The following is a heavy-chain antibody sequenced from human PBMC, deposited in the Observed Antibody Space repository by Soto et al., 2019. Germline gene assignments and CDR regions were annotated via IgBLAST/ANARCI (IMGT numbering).Heavy chain of an antibody. Sequence: EVQLVESGGGLVQPGGSLRLSCAASGFTLSAYSMNWVRQAPGKGLEWLSYISSSSSFIYYADSVNGRFTISRDNGANSLYLHMNSLRAEDTAVYYCARKGVGVFLDYWGQGTLVTVSS. CDR2: ISSSSSFI. CDR1: GFTLSAYS. D-gene: IGHD2-15*01. CDR3: ARKGVGVFLDY. J-gene: IGHJ4*02. V-gene: IGHV3-48*01.